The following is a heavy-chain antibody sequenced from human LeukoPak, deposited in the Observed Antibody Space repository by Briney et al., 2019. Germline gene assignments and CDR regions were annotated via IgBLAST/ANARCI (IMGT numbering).Heavy chain of an antibody. CDR3: ARVVYYGSGSYVGY. CDR2: IYYSGST. D-gene: IGHD3-10*01. Sequence: SETLSLTCTVSGGSISSSSYYWGWIRQPPGKGLEWIGSIYYSGSTYYNPTLKSRVTISVDTSKNQFSLKLSSVTAADTAVYYCARVVYYGSGSYVGYWGQGTLVTVSS. CDR1: GGSISSSSYY. J-gene: IGHJ4*02. V-gene: IGHV4-39*07.